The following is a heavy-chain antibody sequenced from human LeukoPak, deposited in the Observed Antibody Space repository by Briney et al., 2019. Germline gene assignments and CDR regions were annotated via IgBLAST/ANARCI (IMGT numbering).Heavy chain of an antibody. J-gene: IGHJ4*02. D-gene: IGHD3-22*01. CDR1: GFSVRTNF. Sequence: SGGSLRLSCAVSGFSVRTNFMSWVRQAPGKGLEWVSVIYTGGGTDHADSVEGRFTISRDNSKNTLSLQMNSLRADDTAIYYCTRSGYRHPYHFESWGQGTLVIVSS. CDR3: TRSGYRHPYHFES. V-gene: IGHV3-53*01. CDR2: IYTGGGT.